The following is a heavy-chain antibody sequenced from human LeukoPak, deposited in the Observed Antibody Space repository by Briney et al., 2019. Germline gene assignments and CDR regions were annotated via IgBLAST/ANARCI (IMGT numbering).Heavy chain of an antibody. Sequence: ASVKVSCKASGYTFTSSGVSWVRQAPGQGLEWMGWVSAYNDDTKYAQKFQGRVTMTTDKSASTAYMELRSLRSDDTAVYYCARGRGDSSSLVSVYWGQGTLVTVSS. J-gene: IGHJ4*02. CDR2: VSAYNDDT. CDR3: ARGRGDSSSLVSVY. V-gene: IGHV1-18*01. CDR1: GYTFTSSG. D-gene: IGHD6-13*01.